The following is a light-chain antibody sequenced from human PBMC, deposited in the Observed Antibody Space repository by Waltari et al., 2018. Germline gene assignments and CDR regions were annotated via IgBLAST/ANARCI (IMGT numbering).Light chain of an antibody. CDR2: AAS. CDR3: QQLNDVPIT. CDR1: QGISNY. V-gene: IGKV1-9*01. Sequence: IQLTQSPSSLSASVGDRVPLTCRASQGISNYLAWYQQKPGKAPKVLIYAASTLQSGVPSRFSGSGSGTDFTLTIGSLQPEDFATYFCQQLNDVPITFGQGTRLEIK. J-gene: IGKJ5*01.